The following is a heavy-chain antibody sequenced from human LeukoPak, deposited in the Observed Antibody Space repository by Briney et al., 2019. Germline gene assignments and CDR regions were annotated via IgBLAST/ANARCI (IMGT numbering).Heavy chain of an antibody. V-gene: IGHV3-30*02. D-gene: IGHD3-22*01. J-gene: IGHJ4*02. CDR2: IRYDGSNK. CDR3: AKDGTYYYDSSGYSFDY. Sequence: GGSLRLSCAASGFTFSDYYMSWVRQAPGKGLEWVAFIRYDGSNKYYADSVKGRFTISRDNSKNTLYLQMNSLRAEDTAVYYCAKDGTYYYDSSGYSFDYWGQGTLVTVSS. CDR1: GFTFSDYY.